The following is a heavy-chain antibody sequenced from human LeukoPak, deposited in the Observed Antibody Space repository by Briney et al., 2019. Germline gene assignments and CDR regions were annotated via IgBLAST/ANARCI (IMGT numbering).Heavy chain of an antibody. CDR3: ATIDYYDSSGYKYSFDY. CDR1: GGSISSTSYY. CDR2: IYYSGST. V-gene: IGHV4-39*01. D-gene: IGHD3-22*01. J-gene: IGHJ4*02. Sequence: PSETLSLTCTVSGGSISSTSYYWGWIRQPPGKGLEWIGSIYYSGSTYYNPSLKSRVTISVDTSKNEFSLKLSSVTAADTAVYYRATIDYYDSSGYKYSFDYWGQGTLVTVSS.